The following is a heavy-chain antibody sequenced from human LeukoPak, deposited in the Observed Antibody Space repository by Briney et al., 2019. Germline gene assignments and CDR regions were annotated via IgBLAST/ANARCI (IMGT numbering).Heavy chain of an antibody. CDR2: INPSGGST. CDR3: ARAGYCTNGVCYTAYYYMDV. Sequence: ASVKVSCKASGYTFTSYYMHWVRQAPGQGLEWMGIINPSGGSTSYAQKFQGRVTMTRDTSTSTVYMELSSLRSEDTAVYYCARAGYCTNGVCYTAYYYMDVWGKGTTVTVSS. CDR1: GYTFTSYY. J-gene: IGHJ6*03. D-gene: IGHD2-8*01. V-gene: IGHV1-46*03.